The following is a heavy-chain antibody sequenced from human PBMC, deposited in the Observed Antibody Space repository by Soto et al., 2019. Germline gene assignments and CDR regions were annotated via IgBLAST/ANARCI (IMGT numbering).Heavy chain of an antibody. CDR3: ARDLRKPPKMDV. Sequence: QVQLQESGPGLVKPSETLSLTCTVSGGSVSSGSYYWSWIRQPPGKGLEWIGYIYYSGSTNYNPSLKSRVTISVDTSKNQCSLKLSSVTAADTAVYYCARDLRKPPKMDVWGQGTTVTVSS. CDR2: IYYSGST. J-gene: IGHJ6*02. V-gene: IGHV4-61*01. CDR1: GGSVSSGSYY.